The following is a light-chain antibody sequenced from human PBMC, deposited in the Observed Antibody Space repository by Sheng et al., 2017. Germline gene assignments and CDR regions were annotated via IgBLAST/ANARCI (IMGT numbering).Light chain of an antibody. CDR2: DVS. CDR1: SSDVGGYNY. Sequence: QSALTQPRSVSGSPGQSVTISCTGTSSDVGGYNYVSWYQQHPGKAPKVMIYDVSKRPSGVPDRFSGSKSGNTASLTISGLQAEDEGDYYCCSYAGSYSLVFGGGTKLTVL. J-gene: IGLJ3*02. CDR3: CSYAGSYSLV. V-gene: IGLV2-11*01.